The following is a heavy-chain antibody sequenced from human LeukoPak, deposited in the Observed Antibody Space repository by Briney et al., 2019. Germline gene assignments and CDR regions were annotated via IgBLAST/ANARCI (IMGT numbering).Heavy chain of an antibody. Sequence: PGGSLRLSCAASGFTFSSYAMSWVRQAPGKGLEWVSAISGSGGSTYYADSVKGRFTISRDNSKDTLYLQMNSLRAEDTAVYYCAKRTVSTTAGDYWGQGTLVTVSS. CDR3: AKRTVSTTAGDY. V-gene: IGHV3-23*01. CDR1: GFTFSSYA. J-gene: IGHJ4*02. D-gene: IGHD4-17*01. CDR2: ISGSGGST.